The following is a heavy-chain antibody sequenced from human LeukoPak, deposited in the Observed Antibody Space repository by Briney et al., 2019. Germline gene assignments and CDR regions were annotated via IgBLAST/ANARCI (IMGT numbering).Heavy chain of an antibody. CDR2: IYYSGST. D-gene: IGHD3-22*01. J-gene: IGHJ4*02. CDR1: GGSISSYY. V-gene: IGHV4-59*08. Sequence: SETLPLTCTVSGGSISSYYWSWIRQPPGKGLEWIGYIYYSGSTNYNPSLKSRVTISGDTSKNQFSLKLSSVTAADTAVYYCARSITMISAPINYFDYWGQGTLVTVSS. CDR3: ARSITMISAPINYFDY.